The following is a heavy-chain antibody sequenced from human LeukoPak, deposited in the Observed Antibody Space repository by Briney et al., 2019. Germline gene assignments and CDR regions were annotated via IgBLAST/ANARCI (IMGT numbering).Heavy chain of an antibody. Sequence: ASVKVSCKASENIFTDYYMHWVRQAPGQELGWMGRINPNSGGTNYAQKFQGRVTMTRDTSISTAYMELSRLRFDDTAVYYCARDLVGANGGFDYWGQGTPVTVSS. CDR1: ENIFTDYY. D-gene: IGHD1-26*01. CDR2: INPNSGGT. CDR3: ARDLVGANGGFDY. J-gene: IGHJ4*02. V-gene: IGHV1-2*06.